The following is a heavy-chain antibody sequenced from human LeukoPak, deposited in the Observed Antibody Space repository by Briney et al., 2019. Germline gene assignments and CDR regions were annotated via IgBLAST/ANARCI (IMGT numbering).Heavy chain of an antibody. Sequence: TGGSLRLSCAASGFTFSTYEMNWVRQAPGKGLEWVSYISSSDNTIYYADSVKGRFTISGDNAKSSLYLQMNSPRVEDTAVYYCTRGGNTGYYYNAFDIWGQGTMVTVSS. J-gene: IGHJ3*02. D-gene: IGHD3-22*01. V-gene: IGHV3-48*03. CDR3: TRGGNTGYYYNAFDI. CDR1: GFTFSTYE. CDR2: ISSSDNTI.